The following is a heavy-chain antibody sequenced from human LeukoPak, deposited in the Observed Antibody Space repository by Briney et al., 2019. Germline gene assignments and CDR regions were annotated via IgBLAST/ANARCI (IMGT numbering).Heavy chain of an antibody. V-gene: IGHV1-69*06. J-gene: IGHJ6*03. Sequence: GASVKVSCKASGYTFTSYAISWVRQAPGQGLEWMGGIIPIFGTANYAQKFQGRVTITADKSTSTAYMELSSLRSEDTAVYYCARGVSPYSSSYYYYYYMDVWGKGTTVTVSS. CDR1: GYTFTSYA. CDR2: IIPIFGTA. CDR3: ARGVSPYSSSYYYYYYMDV. D-gene: IGHD6-13*01.